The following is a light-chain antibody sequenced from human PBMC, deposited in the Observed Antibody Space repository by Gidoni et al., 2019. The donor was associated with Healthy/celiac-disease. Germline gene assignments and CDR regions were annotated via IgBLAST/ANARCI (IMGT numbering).Light chain of an antibody. CDR3: QQRSNWPPEVT. CDR1: QSVSSY. Sequence: EIVLTQSPATLSLSPGVRATLSCRASQSVSSYLAWYQQKHGQAPRLLIYDASNRATGIPARFSGSGSGTDFTLTISSLEPEDFAVYYCQQRSNWPPEVTFGQGTRLEIK. CDR2: DAS. V-gene: IGKV3-11*01. J-gene: IGKJ5*01.